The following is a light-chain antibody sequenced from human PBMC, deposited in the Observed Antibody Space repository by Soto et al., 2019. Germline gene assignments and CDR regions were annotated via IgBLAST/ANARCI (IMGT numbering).Light chain of an antibody. CDR3: QQRGNWPLT. CDR1: QTISDY. CDR2: DAS. Sequence: EIVLTQSPATLSLSPGERATISCRASQTISDYLAWYQQKPGQAPRILIYDASKRATGVPARFSGSGSGTDFTLTISSLEPEDFAVYYCQQRGNWPLTFGGGTKVEI. J-gene: IGKJ4*01. V-gene: IGKV3-11*01.